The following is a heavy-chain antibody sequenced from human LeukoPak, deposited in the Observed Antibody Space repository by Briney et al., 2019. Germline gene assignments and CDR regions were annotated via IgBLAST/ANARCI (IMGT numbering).Heavy chain of an antibody. CDR2: ISGSGGSI. V-gene: IGHV3-23*01. Sequence: GGSLRLSCAASGFTFSSQGMSWVRQAPGKGLEWRSAISGSGGSIYYADSVKGRFTISRDNSKSTLYLQMDNLRVEDTALYYCAKEAWVYSGSFSDWGQGTLVTVSS. CDR3: AKEAWVYSGSFSD. J-gene: IGHJ4*02. CDR1: GFTFSSQG. D-gene: IGHD1-26*01.